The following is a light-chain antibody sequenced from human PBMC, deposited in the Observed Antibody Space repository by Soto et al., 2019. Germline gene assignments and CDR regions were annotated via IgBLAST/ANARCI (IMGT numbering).Light chain of an antibody. CDR1: SSDVGAYDY. CDR3: CAYAGTYV. J-gene: IGLJ1*01. Sequence: QSVLTQPRSVSGSPGQSVTISCTGSSSDVGAYDYVSWYQQHPGKAPNVMIYDVSKRPSGVPDRFSGSKSGNTASLTISGLQSYDEADYYCCAYAGTYVFGTGTKLTVL. CDR2: DVS. V-gene: IGLV2-11*01.